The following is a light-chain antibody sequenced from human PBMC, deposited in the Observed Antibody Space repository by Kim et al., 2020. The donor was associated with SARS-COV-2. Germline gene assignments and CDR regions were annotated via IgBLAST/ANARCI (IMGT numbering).Light chain of an antibody. CDR2: GAS. CDR3: QQYGTTPLT. Sequence: LSPGETATLSCRASQSISSALLAWYQQRPGQAPRLLMSGASIRATGIPDRFSGSGSGTDFTLTISRLETDDFAVYYCQQYGTTPLTFGGGTKVEI. CDR1: QSISSAL. J-gene: IGKJ4*01. V-gene: IGKV3-20*01.